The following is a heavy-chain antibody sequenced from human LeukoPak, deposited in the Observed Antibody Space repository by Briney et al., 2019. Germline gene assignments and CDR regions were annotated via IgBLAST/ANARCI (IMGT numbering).Heavy chain of an antibody. Sequence: PGGSLRLSCAASGFTFSYYYMTWIRQAPGKWLEWVSFITSGGTSIYYADSVKGRFTISRDNAKELLFLQMNSLRAEDTDVYYCARDPLRGDGYTFDSLCQGTLVTVSS. CDR2: ITSGGTSI. CDR1: GFTFSYYY. V-gene: IGHV3-11*04. CDR3: ARDPLRGDGYTFDS. D-gene: IGHD2-21*02. J-gene: IGHJ4*02.